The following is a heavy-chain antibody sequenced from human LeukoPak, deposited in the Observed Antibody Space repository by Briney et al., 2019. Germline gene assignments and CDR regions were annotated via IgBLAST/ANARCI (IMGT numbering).Heavy chain of an antibody. CDR3: AKSSPYSATYFDY. CDR2: ISGGGANT. V-gene: IGHV3-23*01. CDR1: EFTFNSYA. J-gene: IGHJ4*02. Sequence: PGGPLRLSCAASEFTFNSYAMSWVRQAPGKGLEWVSAISGGGANTYYADSVKGRFTISRDNSKNTLYLQMNSLRAEDTAVYYCAKSSPYSATYFDYWGQGTLVTVSS. D-gene: IGHD1-26*01.